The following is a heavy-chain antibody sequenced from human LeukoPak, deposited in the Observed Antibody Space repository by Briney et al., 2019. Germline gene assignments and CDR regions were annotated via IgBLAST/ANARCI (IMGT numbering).Heavy chain of an antibody. CDR3: ARVKLISVTSHDS. Sequence: SETLSLTCTVSGDNISDNYWSWLRQFAGKGLEWIGRIHISGGTSYNPSLTSRVTMSLDTSKNQFSLRLTSVTATDTAVYYCARVKLISVTSHDSWGQGALVTVSS. CDR2: IHISGGT. D-gene: IGHD4-11*01. CDR1: GDNISDNY. J-gene: IGHJ1*01. V-gene: IGHV4-4*07.